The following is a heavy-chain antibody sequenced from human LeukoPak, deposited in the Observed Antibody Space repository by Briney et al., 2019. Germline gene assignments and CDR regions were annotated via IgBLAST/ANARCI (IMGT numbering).Heavy chain of an antibody. CDR3: ARDWNY. D-gene: IGHD3-3*01. Sequence: GGSLRLSCAASGFTFSSYGMHWVRQAPGKGLEWVAVISYDGSNKYYADSVKGRFTISRDNSKNTLYLQMNSLRDEDTAVYYCARDWNYWGQGTLVTVSS. J-gene: IGHJ4*02. V-gene: IGHV3-30*03. CDR2: ISYDGSNK. CDR1: GFTFSSYG.